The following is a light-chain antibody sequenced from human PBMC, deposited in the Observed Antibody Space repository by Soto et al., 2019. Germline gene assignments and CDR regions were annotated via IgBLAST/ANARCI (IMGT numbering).Light chain of an antibody. CDR2: GAS. Sequence: EIVMTQSPATLSVSPGESATLSCRASQSVSSNLAWYQQKPGQAPTLLIYGASTRATGIPARFSGSGSGTAFTLIKSSLHSEDLAVYYCQPDNNCRPGTFGQGTKVDIK. J-gene: IGKJ1*01. V-gene: IGKV3-15*01. CDR1: QSVSSN. CDR3: QPDNNCRPGT.